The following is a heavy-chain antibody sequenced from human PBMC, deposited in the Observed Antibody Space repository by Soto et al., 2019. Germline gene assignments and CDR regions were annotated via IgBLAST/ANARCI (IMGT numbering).Heavy chain of an antibody. CDR3: ARHHGPTTSENWFDP. J-gene: IGHJ5*02. CDR2: ITNTGITT. D-gene: IGHD5-12*01. Sequence: PGGSLRLACAASGFGFSTHALSWVRQAPGKGLEWLSSITNTGITTHYADSVKGRFTISRENSRNTLHLQMNNLRVDDTAVYYCARHHGPTTSENWFDPWGQGTLVTVSS. CDR1: GFGFSTHA. V-gene: IGHV3-23*01.